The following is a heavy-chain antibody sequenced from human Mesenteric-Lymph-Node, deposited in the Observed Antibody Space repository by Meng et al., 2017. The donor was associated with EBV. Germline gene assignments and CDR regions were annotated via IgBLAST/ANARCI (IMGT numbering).Heavy chain of an antibody. V-gene: IGHV4-34*02. CDR2: INHSGGT. CDR1: GDSFSGYF. CDR3: ARGGGVLTPLDY. J-gene: IGHJ4*02. D-gene: IGHD4-23*01. Sequence: QVQFQQWGAGLLKPSDTLSLTCAVYGDSFSGYFWSWIRQPLGKGLEWIGEINHSGGTNYNPSLESRVTISVDASKNRFSLKLRSVTAADTAVYYCARGGGVLTPLDYWGQGGLVTVSS.